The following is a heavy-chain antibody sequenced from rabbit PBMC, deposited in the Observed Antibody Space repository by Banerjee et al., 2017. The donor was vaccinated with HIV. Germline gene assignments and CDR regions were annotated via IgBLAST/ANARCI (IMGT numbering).Heavy chain of an antibody. J-gene: IGHJ4*01. D-gene: IGHD4-1*01. V-gene: IGHV1S45*01. CDR3: ARDLAGAIGWNFYL. Sequence: QEQVVESGGGLVKPEGSLTLSCKASGFSFSNKAVMCWVRQAPGKGLEWIACINAVTGKAVYASWAKGRFTISRTSSTTVTLQMTSLTAADTATYFCARDLAGAIGWNFYLWGPGTLVTVS. CDR1: GFSFSNKAV. CDR2: INAVTGKA.